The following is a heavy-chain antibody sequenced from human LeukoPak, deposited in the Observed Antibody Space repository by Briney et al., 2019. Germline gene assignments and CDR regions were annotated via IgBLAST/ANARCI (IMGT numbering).Heavy chain of an antibody. CDR1: GGSISSYY. Sequence: SETLSLTCTVSGGSISSYYWSWIRQPPGKGLEWIGYIYYSGSTNYNPSLKSRVTISVDTPKNQFSLKLSSVTAADTAVYYCARETSSSSSWYDARKRSYGMDVWGQGTTVTVSS. CDR2: IYYSGST. D-gene: IGHD6-13*01. CDR3: ARETSSSSSWYDARKRSYGMDV. V-gene: IGHV4-59*01. J-gene: IGHJ6*02.